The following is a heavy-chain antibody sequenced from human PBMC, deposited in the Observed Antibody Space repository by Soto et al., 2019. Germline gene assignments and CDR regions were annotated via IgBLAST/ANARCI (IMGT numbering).Heavy chain of an antibody. D-gene: IGHD1-1*01. CDR1: GFTFRSYW. Sequence: GGSLRLSCAASGFTFRSYWMHWVRQAPGKGLVWVSRINSDGSRINYADSVKGRFTISRDNAKNTLYLQMNSLRAEDTAVYYCARDPKSSPQNAPFDYWGQGTLVTVSS. CDR3: ARDPKSSPQNAPFDY. J-gene: IGHJ4*02. CDR2: INSDGSRI. V-gene: IGHV3-74*01.